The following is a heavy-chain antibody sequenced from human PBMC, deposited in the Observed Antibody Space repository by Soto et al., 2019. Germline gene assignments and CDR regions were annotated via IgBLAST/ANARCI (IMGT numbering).Heavy chain of an antibody. V-gene: IGHV3-23*01. J-gene: IGHJ4*02. CDR3: AKSATMIVGINSFDY. Sequence: LRLSCAASGFTFSSYAMSWVREAPGKGLEWDSAISGSGGITYYADSAKGRFTISRDNAKNTLYLQMNSLRAEDTAVDYSAKSATMIVGINSFDYWGQGTLVTVSS. D-gene: IGHD3-22*01. CDR1: GFTFSSYA. CDR2: ISGSGGIT.